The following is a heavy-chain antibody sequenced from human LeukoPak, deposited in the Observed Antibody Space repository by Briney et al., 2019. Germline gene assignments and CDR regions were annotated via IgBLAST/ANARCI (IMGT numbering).Heavy chain of an antibody. V-gene: IGHV1-2*02. CDR2: INPNDGDT. Sequence: ASVKVSCTASGYTFTDYYMHWVRQAPGQGFECMGWINPNDGDTNYAQKFQCRVTMTRDTSISTAHMEVSRLGSDDTAVYYCARANFLYCSSSTCLFDYWGQGTLVTVSS. CDR1: GYTFTDYY. CDR3: ARANFLYCSSSTCLFDY. D-gene: IGHD2-2*01. J-gene: IGHJ4*02.